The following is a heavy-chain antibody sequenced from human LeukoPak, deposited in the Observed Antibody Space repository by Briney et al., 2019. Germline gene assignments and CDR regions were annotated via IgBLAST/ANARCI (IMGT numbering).Heavy chain of an antibody. J-gene: IGHJ3*02. CDR2: IYTSGST. Sequence: PSETLSLTCTASGGSISSYYWSWIRQPAGKGLEWIGRIYTSGSTSYNPSLKSRVTMSVDTSKNQFSLKLSSVTAADTAVYYCARGPNRITMMIGDAFDIWGQGTMVTISS. V-gene: IGHV4-4*07. D-gene: IGHD3-22*01. CDR1: GGSISSYY. CDR3: ARGPNRITMMIGDAFDI.